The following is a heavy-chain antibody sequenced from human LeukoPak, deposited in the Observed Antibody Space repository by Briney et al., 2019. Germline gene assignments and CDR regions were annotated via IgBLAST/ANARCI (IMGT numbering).Heavy chain of an antibody. V-gene: IGHV3-30-3*01. D-gene: IGHD3-22*01. Sequence: GGSLRLSCAASGFTFAIYAMHWVRQAPGKGLEWVAVISYDGNNKYYADSVRGRFTISRDNSKNTLYLQMNSLRAEDTAVYYCARDLVGGWDDSSGYYYGYFDYWGQGTLVTVSS. CDR2: ISYDGNNK. J-gene: IGHJ4*02. CDR3: ARDLVGGWDDSSGYYYGYFDY. CDR1: GFTFAIYA.